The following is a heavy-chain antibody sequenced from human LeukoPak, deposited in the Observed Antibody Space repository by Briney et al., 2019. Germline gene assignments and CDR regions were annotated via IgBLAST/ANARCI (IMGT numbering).Heavy chain of an antibody. D-gene: IGHD5-24*01. V-gene: IGHV5-51*01. CDR2: IYPGDSDT. CDR1: GYSFTSYW. J-gene: IGHJ3*02. CDR3: ARCLEMATDAFDI. Sequence: GESLKISCKGSGYSFTSYWIGWVRQMPGKGLEWMGIIYPGDSDTRYSPSFQGQVTISADKSISTAYLQWSSLKASDTAMYYCARCLEMATDAFDIWGQGTMVTVSS.